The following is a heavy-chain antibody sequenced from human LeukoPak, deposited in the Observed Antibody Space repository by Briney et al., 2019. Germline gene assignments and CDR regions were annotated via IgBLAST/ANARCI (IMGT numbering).Heavy chain of an antibody. CDR1: GFTFSSYS. J-gene: IGHJ6*03. CDR3: ARGGCTNGVCYYPYYYMDV. V-gene: IGHV3-21*01. Sequence: PGGSLRLSCAASGFTFSSYSMNWVRQAPGKGLEWVSSISSSSSYIYYTDSVKGRFTISRDHAKNSLYLQMNSLRAEDTAVYYCARGGCTNGVCYYPYYYMDVWGKGTTVTVSS. D-gene: IGHD2-8*01. CDR2: ISSSSSYI.